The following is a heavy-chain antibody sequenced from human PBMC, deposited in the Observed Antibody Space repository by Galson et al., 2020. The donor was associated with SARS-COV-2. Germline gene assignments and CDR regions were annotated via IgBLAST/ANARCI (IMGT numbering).Heavy chain of an antibody. Sequence: SETLSLTCTVSGGSLTNTNYYWDWIRQPQGKGLEWIGTIFYGGTTYYNPSLKSRVTMSIDASRNQFSLNLNSLTAADTAVYYCARENLNYYYVFDSWGLGALVTVSS. CDR2: IFYGGTT. CDR1: GGSLTNTNYY. CDR3: ARENLNYYYVFDS. J-gene: IGHJ4*02. D-gene: IGHD1-26*01. V-gene: IGHV4-39*07.